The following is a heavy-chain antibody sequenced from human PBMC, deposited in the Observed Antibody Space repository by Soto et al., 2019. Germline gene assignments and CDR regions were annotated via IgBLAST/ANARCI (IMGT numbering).Heavy chain of an antibody. V-gene: IGHV1-69*13. CDR3: ARQGSMARFDY. CDR1: GGGFSSYA. D-gene: IGHD3-10*01. Sequence: GASVEVSCDASGGGFSSYAISWVRQAPGQGLEWMGGIIPIFGTANYAQKFQGRVTITADESTSTAYMELSSLRSEDTAVYYCARQGSMARFDYWGQGTLVTVSS. CDR2: IIPIFGTA. J-gene: IGHJ4*02.